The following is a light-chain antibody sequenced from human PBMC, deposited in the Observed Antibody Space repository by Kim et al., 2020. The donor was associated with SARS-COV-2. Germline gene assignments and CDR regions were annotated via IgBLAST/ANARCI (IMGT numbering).Light chain of an antibody. CDR3: QQYSQWPQT. V-gene: IGKV3D-15*01. J-gene: IGKJ1*01. CDR2: GAA. CDR1: QSISSN. Sequence: VPPGDRVTLTCRAGQSISSNLAWYQHKPGQAPRLLIYGAATRDTGVPARVSGSGSGTEFTLTINSLQSEDLAVYYCQQYSQWPQTFGQGTKVDIK.